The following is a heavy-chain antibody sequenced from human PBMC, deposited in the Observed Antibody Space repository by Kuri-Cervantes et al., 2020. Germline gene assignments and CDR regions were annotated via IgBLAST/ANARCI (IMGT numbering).Heavy chain of an antibody. D-gene: IGHD4-11*01. Sequence: ASVKVSCKASGYTFTGYYMHWVRQAPGQGLEWMGWINPNSGGTNYAQKFQGWVTMTRDTSISTAYMELSRLRSDDTAVYYCARDSARDSSNPLDFWGQGTLVTVSS. CDR3: ARDSARDSSNPLDF. CDR1: GYTFTGYY. V-gene: IGHV1-2*04. J-gene: IGHJ4*02. CDR2: INPNSGGT.